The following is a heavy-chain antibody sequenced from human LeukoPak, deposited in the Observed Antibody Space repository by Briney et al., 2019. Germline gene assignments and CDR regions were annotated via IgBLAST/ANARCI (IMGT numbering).Heavy chain of an antibody. J-gene: IGHJ4*02. CDR2: ISYDGSNK. CDR3: ARSSSWPYFDY. V-gene: IGHV3-30-3*01. Sequence: SGGSLRLSCAASGFTFSSYAMHWVRQAPGKGLEWVAVISYDGSNKYYADSVKGRFTISRDNSKNTLYLQMNSLRAEDTAVYYCARSSSWPYFDYWGQGTLVTVSS. D-gene: IGHD6-13*01. CDR1: GFTFSSYA.